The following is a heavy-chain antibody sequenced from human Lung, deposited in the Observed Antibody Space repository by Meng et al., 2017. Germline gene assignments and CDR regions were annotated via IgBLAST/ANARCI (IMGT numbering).Heavy chain of an antibody. V-gene: IGHV3-15*01. CDR2: IKSKTDGGTT. Sequence: EVQLVETGGGLVKPGGSLIPSCAASGISFRNAWMSWGRQVPGKGLEWVARIKSKTDGGTTDYAAPVKGRFTISRGDSKNTLFLQMNSLKTEDTAVYYCTTEGEVAAGNDYWGQGTLVTVSS. CDR1: GISFRNAW. J-gene: IGHJ4*02. CDR3: TTEGEVAAGNDY. D-gene: IGHD6-13*01.